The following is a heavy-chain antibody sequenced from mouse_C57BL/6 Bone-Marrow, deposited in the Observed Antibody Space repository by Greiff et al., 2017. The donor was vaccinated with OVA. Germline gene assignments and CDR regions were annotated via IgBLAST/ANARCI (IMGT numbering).Heavy chain of an antibody. V-gene: IGHV1-31*01. CDR2: IYPYNGVS. D-gene: IGHD1-1*01. J-gene: IGHJ2*01. CDR1: GYSFTGYY. Sequence: LVESGPELVKPGASVKISCKASGYSFTGYYMHWVKQSHGNILDWIGYIYPYNGVSSYNQKFKGKATLTVDKSSSTAYMELRSLTSEDSAVYDGARENYEEDYFDDWGKGTTLTVSS. CDR3: ARENYEEDYFDD.